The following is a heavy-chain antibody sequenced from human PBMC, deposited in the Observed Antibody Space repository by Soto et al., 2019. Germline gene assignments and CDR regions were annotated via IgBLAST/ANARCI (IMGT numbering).Heavy chain of an antibody. CDR2: ISYDGSNK. Sequence: PWGFLRLSCEASGITFSSYGMDWVLQAPGKGLEWVAAISYDGSNKYYADSVKGRFTISRDNSKNTLYLQMNSLRAEDTAVYYCAKDPTGSEYQRLNGGPVDYWRLGTLVTVSS. V-gene: IGHV3-30*18. D-gene: IGHD2-2*01. J-gene: IGHJ4*02. CDR3: AKDPTGSEYQRLNGGPVDY. CDR1: GITFSSYG.